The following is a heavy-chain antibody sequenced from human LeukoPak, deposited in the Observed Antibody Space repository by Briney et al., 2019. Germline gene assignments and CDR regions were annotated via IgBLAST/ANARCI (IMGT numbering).Heavy chain of an antibody. CDR3: AKDAGQGWLQFDQFSRGYYFDY. D-gene: IGHD5-24*01. CDR1: GFTFSSYA. Sequence: PGGSLRLSCAASGFTFSSYAMHWVRQAPGKGLEWVAVISYDGSNKYYADSVKGRFTISRDNSKNTLYLQMNSLRAEDTAVYYCAKDAGQGWLQFDQFSRGYYFDYWGQGTLVTVSS. V-gene: IGHV3-30-3*01. CDR2: ISYDGSNK. J-gene: IGHJ4*02.